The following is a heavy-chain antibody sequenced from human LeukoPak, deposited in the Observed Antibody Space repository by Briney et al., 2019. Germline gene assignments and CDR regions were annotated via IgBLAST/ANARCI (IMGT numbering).Heavy chain of an antibody. Sequence: PSETLSLTCTVSGGSISSYYWSWIRQPPGKGLEWIGSIYYSGSTNYIPSLKSRVTISVDTSKNQFSLKLSSVTAADTAVYYCARDREYYDFWSGYSAGFDPWGQGTLVTVSS. V-gene: IGHV4-59*01. CDR3: ARDREYYDFWSGYSAGFDP. CDR2: IYYSGST. J-gene: IGHJ5*02. D-gene: IGHD3-3*01. CDR1: GGSISSYY.